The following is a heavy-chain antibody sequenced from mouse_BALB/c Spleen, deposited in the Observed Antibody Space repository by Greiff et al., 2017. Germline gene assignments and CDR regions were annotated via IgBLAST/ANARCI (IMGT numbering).Heavy chain of an antibody. CDR1: GYTFTSYT. CDR2: INPSSGYT. J-gene: IGHJ4*01. CDR3: ASGDSPAMDY. Sequence: VQLQQSGAELVRPGASVKMSCKASGYTFTSYTMHWVKQRPGQGLEWIGYINPSSGYTNYNQKFKDKATLTADKSSSTAYMQLSSLTSEDSAVYYCASGDSPAMDYWGQGTSVTVSS. D-gene: IGHD3-3*01. V-gene: IGHV1-4*01.